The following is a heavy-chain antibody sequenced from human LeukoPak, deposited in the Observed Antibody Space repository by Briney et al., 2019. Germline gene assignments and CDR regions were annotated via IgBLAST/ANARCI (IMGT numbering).Heavy chain of an antibody. Sequence: SSETLSLTCAVYGGSFSGYYWSWIRQPPGKGLEWIGEINHSGSTNYNPSLKSRVTISVDTSKNQFSLKLSSVTAADTAVYYCASLPGMVRGVIRNWFDPWGQGTLVTVSS. V-gene: IGHV4-34*01. CDR3: ASLPGMVRGVIRNWFDP. CDR2: INHSGST. J-gene: IGHJ5*02. D-gene: IGHD3-10*01. CDR1: GGSFSGYY.